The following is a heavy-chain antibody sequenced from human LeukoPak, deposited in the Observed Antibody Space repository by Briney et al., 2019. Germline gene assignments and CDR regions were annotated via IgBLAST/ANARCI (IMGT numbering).Heavy chain of an antibody. CDR1: GFTFDDYT. V-gene: IGHV3-43*01. D-gene: IGHD3-16*01. CDR2: ISWDGGRT. Sequence: GGSLRLSRAASGFTFDDYTMHWVRQAPGKGLEWVSLISWDGGRTYFADSVKGRFTISRDNSKNSLYLQMNSLRTEDTALYYCAKEALGGASDYWGQGTLVTVSS. CDR3: AKEALGGASDY. J-gene: IGHJ4*02.